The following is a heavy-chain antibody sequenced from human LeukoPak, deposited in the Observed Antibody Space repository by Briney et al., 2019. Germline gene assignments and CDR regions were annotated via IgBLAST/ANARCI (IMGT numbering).Heavy chain of an antibody. J-gene: IGHJ5*02. Sequence: ASVKVSCKVSGYTFTDYYMHWVQQAPGKGLEWMGLVDPEDGETIYAEKFQGRVTITADTSTDTAYMELSSLRSEDTAVYYCETNPRYCISTSCYFPWGQGTLVTISS. D-gene: IGHD2-2*01. V-gene: IGHV1-69-2*01. CDR1: GYTFTDYY. CDR2: VDPEDGET. CDR3: ETNPRYCISTSCYFP.